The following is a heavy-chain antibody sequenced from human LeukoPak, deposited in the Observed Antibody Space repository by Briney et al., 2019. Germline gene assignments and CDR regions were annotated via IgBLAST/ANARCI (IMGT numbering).Heavy chain of an antibody. CDR3: ARDGTLFGFDP. Sequence: GRSLRLPCAASGFSFSRYGMHWVRQAPGKGLEWVALILFDGSNEYYADSVKGRFTISRDNSKNTLYLQMNSLRTEDTALYYCARDGTLFGFDPWGQGTLVTVSS. CDR1: GFSFSRYG. V-gene: IGHV3-33*01. J-gene: IGHJ5*02. D-gene: IGHD3-3*01. CDR2: ILFDGSNE.